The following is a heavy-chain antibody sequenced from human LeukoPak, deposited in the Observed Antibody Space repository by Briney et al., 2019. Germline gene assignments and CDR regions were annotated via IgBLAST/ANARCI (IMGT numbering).Heavy chain of an antibody. CDR2: ISPSGGST. J-gene: IGHJ5*02. D-gene: IGHD1-26*01. CDR1: GYTFTSNY. V-gene: IGHV1-46*01. Sequence: ASVKVSCKAFGYTFTSNYMHWVRQAPGQGPEWMGVISPSGGSTTYAQKFQGRVTLTRDMSTSTDYLELSSLRSEDTAVYYCARGGLGATKGNWFDPWGQGTLVTVSS. CDR3: ARGGLGATKGNWFDP.